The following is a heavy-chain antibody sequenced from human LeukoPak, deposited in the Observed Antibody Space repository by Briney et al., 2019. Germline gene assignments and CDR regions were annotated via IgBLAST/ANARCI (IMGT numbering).Heavy chain of an antibody. Sequence: GGSLRLSCAASGFTFSSYWMSWVRQAPGKGLEWVANIKQDGSEKYYVDSVKGRFTISRDNAKNSLYLQMNSLRAEDTALYYCAKAFTGYNWNADAFDIWGQGTMVTVSS. CDR3: AKAFTGYNWNADAFDI. V-gene: IGHV3-7*03. D-gene: IGHD1-1*01. CDR1: GFTFSSYW. CDR2: IKQDGSEK. J-gene: IGHJ3*02.